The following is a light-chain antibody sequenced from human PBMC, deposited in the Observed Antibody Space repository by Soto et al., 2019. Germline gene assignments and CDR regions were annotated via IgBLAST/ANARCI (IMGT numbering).Light chain of an antibody. CDR2: GAS. V-gene: IGKV3-15*01. CDR1: RSVTSN. J-gene: IGKJ1*01. CDR3: QQYNNWPRT. Sequence: EIVMTQSPATLSVSPGERATLSCRASRSVTSNLGWYQQKPGQVPRLLIYGASTRATGIPDRFSGSGSGTEFTLTISSLQSEDFAVYYCQQYNNWPRTFGQGTKVDIK.